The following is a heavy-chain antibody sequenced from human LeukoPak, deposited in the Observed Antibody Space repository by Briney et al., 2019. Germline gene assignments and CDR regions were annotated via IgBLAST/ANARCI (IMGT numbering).Heavy chain of an antibody. CDR3: ARTPPPGQYYYYYYMDV. Sequence: GASVKVSCKVSGYTLTELSMHWVRQAPGKGLEWVGGFDPEDGETIYAQKFQGRVTITADKSTSTAYMELSSLRSEDTAVYYCARTPPPGQYYYYYYMDVWGKGTTVTVSS. CDR1: GYTLTELS. D-gene: IGHD1-1*01. V-gene: IGHV1-24*01. CDR2: FDPEDGET. J-gene: IGHJ6*03.